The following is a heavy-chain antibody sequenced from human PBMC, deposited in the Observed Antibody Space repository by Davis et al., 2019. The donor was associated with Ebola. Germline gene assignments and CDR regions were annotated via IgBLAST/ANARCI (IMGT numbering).Heavy chain of an antibody. V-gene: IGHV1-69*13. CDR2: IIPMFRSP. J-gene: IGHJ3*02. D-gene: IGHD1-26*01. CDR1: GDTFVSFA. Sequence: SVKVSCKASGDTFVSFAVSWVRQAPGQGLEWMGGIIPMFRSPVYAQKFQDRVAITADESTKTVYMELSSLTSQDTAVYSCARALPPTKAFDIWGQGAMVTVSS. CDR3: ARALPPTKAFDI.